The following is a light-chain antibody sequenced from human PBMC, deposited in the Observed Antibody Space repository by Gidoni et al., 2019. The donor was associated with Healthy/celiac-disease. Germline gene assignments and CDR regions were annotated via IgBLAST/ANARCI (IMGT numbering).Light chain of an antibody. J-gene: IGKJ4*01. V-gene: IGKV1-33*01. CDR3: QQYDNLPX. CDR2: DAS. Sequence: DIQMTQSPSSLSASVGDRVTITCQASQDISNYLNWYQQKPGKAPKLLIYDASNLETGVPSRFSGSGSGTDFTFTISSLQPEDIATYYCQQYDNLPXFXGGTXVEIK. CDR1: QDISNY.